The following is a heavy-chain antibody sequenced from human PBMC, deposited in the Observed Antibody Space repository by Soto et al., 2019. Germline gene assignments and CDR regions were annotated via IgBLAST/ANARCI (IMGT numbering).Heavy chain of an antibody. V-gene: IGHV3-33*01. CDR1: GFSFNNHG. Sequence: QVQLAASGGGVVQPGRSLSLSCAASGFSFNNHGLHWVRQAPGKGLEWVAVIWYDGSYKYYADSVKGRFTISRDNSKNTLYLQMNSLRADDTALYYCARQQMVSYYFDSWGQGTLVTVSS. CDR3: ARQQMVSYYFDS. D-gene: IGHD2-8*01. J-gene: IGHJ4*02. CDR2: IWYDGSYK.